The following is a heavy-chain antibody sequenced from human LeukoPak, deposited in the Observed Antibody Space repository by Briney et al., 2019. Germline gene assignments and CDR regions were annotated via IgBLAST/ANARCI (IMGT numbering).Heavy chain of an antibody. Sequence: GGSLRLSCAASGFTFSSYAMSWVRQAPGKGLEWVSAISGSGGSTYYADSVKGRFTISRDNSKNTLYLQMNSLRAEDTAVYYCARSSKDYYDSSGYYYDDDAFDIWGQGTMVTVSS. CDR3: ARSSKDYYDSSGYYYDDDAFDI. CDR1: GFTFSSYA. J-gene: IGHJ3*02. CDR2: ISGSGGST. V-gene: IGHV3-23*01. D-gene: IGHD3-22*01.